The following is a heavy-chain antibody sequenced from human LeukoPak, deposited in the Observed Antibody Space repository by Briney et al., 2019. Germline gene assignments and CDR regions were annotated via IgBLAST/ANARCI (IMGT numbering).Heavy chain of an antibody. Sequence: GASVKVSCKASGYTFTSYGISWVRQAPGQGLEWMGWISAYNGNTNYAQKLQGRVTLTTDTSTSTAYMELRSLRSEDTAVYYCARDGDYYDSSGYTDYWGQGTLVTVSS. V-gene: IGHV1-18*01. CDR1: GYTFTSYG. CDR2: ISAYNGNT. D-gene: IGHD3-22*01. CDR3: ARDGDYYDSSGYTDY. J-gene: IGHJ4*02.